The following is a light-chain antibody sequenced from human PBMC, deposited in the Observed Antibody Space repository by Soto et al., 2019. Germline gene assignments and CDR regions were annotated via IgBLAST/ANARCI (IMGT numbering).Light chain of an antibody. CDR2: DAS. J-gene: IGKJ1*01. CDR3: QQYNSYSQT. V-gene: IGKV1-16*01. CDR1: QDIRIY. Sequence: DMQMTQSPSSLSASVGDSVTITCQASQDIRIYLNWLQQKPGKAPQLLIYDASSLQSGVPSRFSGSGSGTEFTLTISSLQPDDFAIYYCQQYNSYSQTFGQGTKVDIK.